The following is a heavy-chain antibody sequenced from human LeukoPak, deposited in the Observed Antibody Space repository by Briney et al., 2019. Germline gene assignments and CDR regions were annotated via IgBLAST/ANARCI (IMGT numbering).Heavy chain of an antibody. CDR2: IYYSGST. D-gene: IGHD6-19*01. CDR1: GGSISRDY. CDR3: ARRPGAVAGYFDY. Sequence: PSETLSLTCTVSGGSISRDYWSWIRQPPGKGLEWIGYIYYSGSTNYNPSLKSRVTISVDTSKNQFSLKLSSVTAADTAVYYCARRPGAVAGYFDYWGQGTLVTVSS. J-gene: IGHJ4*02. V-gene: IGHV4-59*08.